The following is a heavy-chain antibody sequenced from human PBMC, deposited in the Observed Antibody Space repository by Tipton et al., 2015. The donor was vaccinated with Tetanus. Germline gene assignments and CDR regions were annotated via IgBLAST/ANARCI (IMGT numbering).Heavy chain of an antibody. V-gene: IGHV4-59*08. J-gene: IGHJ4*02. CDR2: THHSGNT. CDR3: ARIYDFWSGYYSDH. Sequence: TLSLTCSVSGASISSYYWNWIRQVPGKGLEWIGYTHHSGNTNYNPSLKSRVTISVDTSKNQFSLKLSSVTAADTAVYYCARIYDFWSGYYSDHWGQGTLVTVSS. D-gene: IGHD3-3*01. CDR1: GASISSYY.